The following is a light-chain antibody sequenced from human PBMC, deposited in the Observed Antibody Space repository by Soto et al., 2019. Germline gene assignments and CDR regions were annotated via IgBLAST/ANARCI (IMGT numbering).Light chain of an antibody. V-gene: IGKV3-11*01. CDR1: QSVSSY. J-gene: IGKJ2*01. CDR3: QQRSNWPRYT. Sequence: EIVLTQSPATLSWSPRERATLSCRASQSVSSYLAWYQQKPGQAPRLLSYDASNRATGIPARFSGSGSGTDFTLTISSLEPEDLAVYYCQQRSNWPRYTFGQGTKLEIK. CDR2: DAS.